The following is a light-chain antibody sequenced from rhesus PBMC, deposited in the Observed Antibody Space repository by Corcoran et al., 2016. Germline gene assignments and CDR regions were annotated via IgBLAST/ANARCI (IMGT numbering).Light chain of an antibody. Sequence: DIQMTQSPSSLSASVGDRVTITCRASQGIGTYLNWYHQRPGKAPKLLNYVASRLESGVPSRFSGRGSGTVFTLTISSLQPEDFATYYCLQYNSFPFTFGQGTNVEIK. CDR1: QGIGTY. V-gene: IGKV1-43*03. CDR3: LQYNSFPFT. J-gene: IGKJ2*01. CDR2: VAS.